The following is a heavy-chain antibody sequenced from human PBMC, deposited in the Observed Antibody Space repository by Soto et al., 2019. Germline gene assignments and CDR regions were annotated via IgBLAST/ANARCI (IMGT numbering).Heavy chain of an antibody. V-gene: IGHV3-30*03. CDR1: GFTLSSYG. Sequence: HPGGSLRLSCAASGFTLSSYGMHWVRQAPGKGLEWVAVISYDGSNKYYADSVKGRFTISRDNSKNTLYLQMNSLRAEDTAVYYCARHMRGMTTVTTLADSVDYWGQGTLVTVSS. CDR2: ISYDGSNK. J-gene: IGHJ4*02. CDR3: ARHMRGMTTVTTLADSVDY. D-gene: IGHD4-17*01.